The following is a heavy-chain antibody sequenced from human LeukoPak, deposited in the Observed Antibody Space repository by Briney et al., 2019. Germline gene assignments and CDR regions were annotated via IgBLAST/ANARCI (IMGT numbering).Heavy chain of an antibody. CDR2: IYYNGDT. D-gene: IGHD1-26*01. CDR1: GDSITGYS. Sequence: SETLSLTCSVSGDSITGYSWSWIRQTPGKGLEWIGYIYYNGDTHYNPSLKSRVIISLDTSKNQFSLKLSSVTAADTAVYYCARTLSRWDPFDYWGQGTLVTVSS. J-gene: IGHJ4*02. V-gene: IGHV4-59*01. CDR3: ARTLSRWDPFDY.